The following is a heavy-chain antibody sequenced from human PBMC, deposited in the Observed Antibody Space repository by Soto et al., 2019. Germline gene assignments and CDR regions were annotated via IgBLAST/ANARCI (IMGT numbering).Heavy chain of an antibody. V-gene: IGHV3-74*01. CDR1: GFTFSSYW. D-gene: IGHD5-12*01. CDR3: ARVLYSCYDWGSDYYYYTDV. CDR2: INSDGSST. Sequence: PGGSLRLSCAASGFTFSSYWMHWVRQAPGKGMVWVSRINSDGSSTSYADSVKGRFTISRDNAKNTLYLQMNSLRAEDTAVYYCARVLYSCYDWGSDYYYYTDVWGQGTTVTV. J-gene: IGHJ6*02.